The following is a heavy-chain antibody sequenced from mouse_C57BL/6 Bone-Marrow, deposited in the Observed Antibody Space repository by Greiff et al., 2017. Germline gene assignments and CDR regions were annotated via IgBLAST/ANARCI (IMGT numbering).Heavy chain of an antibody. V-gene: IGHV1-50*01. CDR2: IDPSDSYT. Sequence: QVQLQQPGAELVKPGASVKLSCKASGYTFTSYWMQWVKQRPGQGLEWIGEIDPSDSYTNYNQKFKGKATLTVDTSSSTAYMQLSSLTSEDSAVYDCERRVTTRDYDAMDYWGQGTSVTVSS. CDR3: ERRVTTRDYDAMDY. J-gene: IGHJ4*01. D-gene: IGHD2-2*01. CDR1: GYTFTSYW.